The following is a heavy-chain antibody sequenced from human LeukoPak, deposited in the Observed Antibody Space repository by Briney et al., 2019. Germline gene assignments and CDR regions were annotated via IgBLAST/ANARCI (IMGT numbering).Heavy chain of an antibody. CDR1: GYTFTSYA. J-gene: IGHJ6*03. CDR2: IIPIFGTA. CDR3: ARESSSENYYYYYMDV. Sequence: SVKVSCKASGYTFTSYAISWVRQAPGQGLEWMGGIIPIFGTANYAQKFQGRVTITTDESTSTAYMELSSLRSEDTAVYYCARESSSENYYYYYMDVWGKGTTVTVSS. V-gene: IGHV1-69*05. D-gene: IGHD6-6*01.